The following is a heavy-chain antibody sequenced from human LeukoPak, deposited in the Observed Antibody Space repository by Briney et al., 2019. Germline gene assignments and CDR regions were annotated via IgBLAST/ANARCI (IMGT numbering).Heavy chain of an antibody. D-gene: IGHD2-2*01. Sequence: GGSLRLSCAASGFTFSSYGMHWVRQAPGKGLEWVAVIWYDGSSKYYADSVKGRFTISGDNSKNTLYLQMNSLRAEDTAVYYCARGRRYCSSTSCPNQYYYGMDVWGQGTTVTVSS. V-gene: IGHV3-33*01. CDR1: GFTFSSYG. CDR3: ARGRRYCSSTSCPNQYYYGMDV. J-gene: IGHJ6*02. CDR2: IWYDGSSK.